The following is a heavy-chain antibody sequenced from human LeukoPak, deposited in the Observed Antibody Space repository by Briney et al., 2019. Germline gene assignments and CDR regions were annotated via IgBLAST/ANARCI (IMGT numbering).Heavy chain of an antibody. V-gene: IGHV4-34*01. CDR2: INHSGST. D-gene: IGHD3-22*01. Sequence: SETLSLTCAVYGGSFSGYYWSWIRQPPGKGLEWIGEINHSGSTNYNPSLKSRVTISVDTSKNQFSLKLSSVTAADTAVYYCARGVYDSSGYYPSYFDYWGQGTLATASS. CDR3: ARGVYDSSGYYPSYFDY. CDR1: GGSFSGYY. J-gene: IGHJ4*02.